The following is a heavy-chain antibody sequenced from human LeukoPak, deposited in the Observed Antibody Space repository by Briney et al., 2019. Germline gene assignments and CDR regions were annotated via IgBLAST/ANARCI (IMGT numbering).Heavy chain of an antibody. CDR2: ISSSSYI. CDR3: ASLIAAAGPSDFDY. Sequence: GGSLRLSCAASGFTFSSYSMNWVRQAPGKGLEWVSSISSSSYIYYADSVKGRFTISRDNAKNSLYLQMNSLRAEDTAVYYCASLIAAAGPSDFDYWGQGTLVTVSS. CDR1: GFTFSSYS. D-gene: IGHD6-13*01. V-gene: IGHV3-21*01. J-gene: IGHJ4*02.